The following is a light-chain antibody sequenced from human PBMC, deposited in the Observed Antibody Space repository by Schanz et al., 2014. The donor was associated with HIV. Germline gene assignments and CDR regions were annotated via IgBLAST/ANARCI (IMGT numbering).Light chain of an antibody. J-gene: IGKJ2*01. CDR2: DAS. V-gene: IGKV3-15*01. CDR3: QQYGSSPYT. Sequence: EIVMTQSPDTLSVSPGERATLSCRASQSIGNYLAWYQQKPGQAPRLVISDASTRATGIPARFSGRGSGTEFTLTISRLEPEDFAVYYCQQYGSSPYTFGQGTKLEIK. CDR1: QSIGNY.